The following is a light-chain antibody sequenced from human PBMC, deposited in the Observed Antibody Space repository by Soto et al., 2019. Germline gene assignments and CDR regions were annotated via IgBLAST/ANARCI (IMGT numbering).Light chain of an antibody. CDR1: GSNIGSNT. CDR3: AAWDDSLNGVV. CDR2: SNN. Sequence: QSVLTQPPSASGTPGQRVTISCSGSGSNIGSNTVNWYQQLPGTAPKLLINSNNQRPSGVPDRFSGSKSGTSASLAISGLQSEDEADYYCAAWDDSLNGVVFGGGTKLTVL. J-gene: IGLJ2*01. V-gene: IGLV1-44*01.